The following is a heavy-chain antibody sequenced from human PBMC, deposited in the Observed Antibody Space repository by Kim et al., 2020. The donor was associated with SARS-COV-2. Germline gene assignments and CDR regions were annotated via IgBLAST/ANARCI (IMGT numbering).Heavy chain of an antibody. V-gene: IGHV1-69*13. J-gene: IGHJ6*02. CDR3: AMWSGYYTGDDYYYGMDV. CDR1: GGTFSSYA. Sequence: SVKVSCKASGGTFSSYAISWVRQAPGQGLEWMGGIIPIFGTANYAQKFQGRVTITADESTSTAYMELSSLRSEDTAVYYCAMWSGYYTGDDYYYGMDVWGQGTTVTVSS. CDR2: IIPIFGTA. D-gene: IGHD3-3*01.